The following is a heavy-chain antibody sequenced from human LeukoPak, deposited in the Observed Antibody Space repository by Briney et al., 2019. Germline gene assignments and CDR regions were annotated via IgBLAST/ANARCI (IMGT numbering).Heavy chain of an antibody. J-gene: IGHJ5*02. Sequence: ASVKDSCKVSGYTFTDYYMHWVQQAPGKGLEWMGLVDPEDGETIYAEKFQGRVTITTDESTSTAYMELSSLRSEDTAVYYCARDRDCSGGSCYSSSWFDPWGQGTLVTVSS. CDR2: VDPEDGET. V-gene: IGHV1-69-2*01. D-gene: IGHD2-15*01. CDR1: GYTFTDYY. CDR3: ARDRDCSGGSCYSSSWFDP.